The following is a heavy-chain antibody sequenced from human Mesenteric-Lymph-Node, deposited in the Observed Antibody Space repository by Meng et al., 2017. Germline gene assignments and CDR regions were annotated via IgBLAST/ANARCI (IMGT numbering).Heavy chain of an antibody. V-gene: IGHV3-74*01. D-gene: IGHD3-22*01. CDR3: ASSSSGWDQATDY. Sequence: GESLKISCAASGFTFSSYWMHWVRQAPGKGLVWVSRINSDGSSTSYADSVKGRFTISRDNAKNSLYLQMNSLRAEDTAVYYCASSSSGWDQATDYWGQGTLVTVSS. CDR2: INSDGSST. CDR1: GFTFSSYW. J-gene: IGHJ4*02.